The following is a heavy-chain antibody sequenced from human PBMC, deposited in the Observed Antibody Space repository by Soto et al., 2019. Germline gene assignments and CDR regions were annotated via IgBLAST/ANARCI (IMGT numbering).Heavy chain of an antibody. D-gene: IGHD1-26*01. V-gene: IGHV6-1*01. CDR2: TYYRSKWYN. CDR1: GDSVSSNSAA. CDR3: ARDLLVGATYYYYYGMDV. J-gene: IGHJ6*02. Sequence: SQTLSLTCAISGDSVSSNSAAWNWIRQSPSRGLEWLGRTYYRSKWYNDYAVSVKSRITINPDTSKNQFSLQLNSVTPEDTAVYYCARDLLVGATYYYYYGMDVWGQGTTVTVSS.